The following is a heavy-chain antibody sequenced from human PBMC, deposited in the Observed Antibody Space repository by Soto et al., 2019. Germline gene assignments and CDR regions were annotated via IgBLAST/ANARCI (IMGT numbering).Heavy chain of an antibody. D-gene: IGHD6-19*01. CDR2: INPSGSST. V-gene: IGHV1-46*03. J-gene: IGHJ3*02. Sequence: ASVKVSCKASGYTFTSYYMHWVRQAPGQGLEWMGIINPSGSSTSYAQKLQGRVTMTRDTSTSTVYKELSSLRCEDRAGYYGARDRSSGGSILGGVRVPSEAFDIWGQGQWSPSPQ. CDR1: GYTFTSYY. CDR3: ARDRSSGGSILGGVRVPSEAFDI.